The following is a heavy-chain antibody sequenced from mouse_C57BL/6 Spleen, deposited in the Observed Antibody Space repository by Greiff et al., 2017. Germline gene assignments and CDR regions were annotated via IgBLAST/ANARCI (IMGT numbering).Heavy chain of an antibody. V-gene: IGHV1-72*01. D-gene: IGHD1-1*01. CDR3: AREESSYYDDRTDV. Sequence: VQLQQPGAELVKPGASVKLSCKASGYTFTSYWMHWVKQRPGRGLEWIGRIDPYSGGTKYNEKFKSKATLTVDKPSSTPYMQLSSLTSEESAVEYCAREESSYYDDRTDVWGTGTTVTVSS. CDR1: GYTFTSYW. J-gene: IGHJ1*03. CDR2: IDPYSGGT.